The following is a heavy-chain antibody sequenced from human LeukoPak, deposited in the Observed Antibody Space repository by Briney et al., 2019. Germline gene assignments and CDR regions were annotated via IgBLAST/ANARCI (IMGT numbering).Heavy chain of an antibody. CDR3: ARGFYYMDV. CDR2: INPNSGDT. CDR1: GYSFTGYY. Sequence: ASVKVSCKASGYSFTGYYMHWVRQAPGQGLEWMGWINPNSGDTKYAQKLQGRVTMTTDTSTSTAYMELRSLRSDDTAVYYCARGFYYMDVWGKGTTVTISS. J-gene: IGHJ6*03. V-gene: IGHV1-2*02.